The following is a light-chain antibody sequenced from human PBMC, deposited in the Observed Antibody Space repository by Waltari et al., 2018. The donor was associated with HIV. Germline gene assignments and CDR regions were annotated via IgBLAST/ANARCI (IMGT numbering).Light chain of an antibody. J-gene: IGKJ1*01. CDR3: QECVSSSWT. Sequence: DIVLTQSPDVLSLSPGARATLSCRADRVVSLNYLAWYQQRPGQAPRLLVYNTSSRAVGVPARFTATGSGTDFTLTVSRLEPEDFAVYYCQECVSSSWTFGQGTRVEVK. CDR2: NTS. CDR1: RVVSLNY. V-gene: IGKV3-20*01.